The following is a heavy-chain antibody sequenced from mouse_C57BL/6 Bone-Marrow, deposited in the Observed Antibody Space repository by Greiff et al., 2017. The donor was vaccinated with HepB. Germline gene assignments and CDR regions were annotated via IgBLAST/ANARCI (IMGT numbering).Heavy chain of an antibody. CDR2: IYPGSGNT. D-gene: IGHD1-1*01. CDR3: ARKGYDNSTYYFDY. V-gene: IGHV1-76*01. J-gene: IGHJ2*01. CDR1: GYTFTDYY. Sequence: VQVVESGAELVRPGASVKLSCKASGYTFTDYYINWVKQRTGQGLEWIARIYPGSGNTYDNEKFKGKHTLTAEKSSSIAYMQLSSLTSDDSTVYFCARKGYDNSTYYFDYWGEGTTHTVSS.